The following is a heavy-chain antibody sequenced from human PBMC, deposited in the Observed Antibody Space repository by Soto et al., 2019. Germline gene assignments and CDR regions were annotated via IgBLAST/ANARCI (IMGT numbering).Heavy chain of an antibody. J-gene: IGHJ4*02. Sequence: QVQLVESGGGLVKPGGSLRLSCAASGFTFSDYYMSWIRQAPGKGLEWVSYISSSGSTIYYADSVKGRFTISRDNAENSLYLQMNSLRAEDTAVYYCASSLDYYDSSGYMFDYWGQGTLVTVSS. CDR1: GFTFSDYY. V-gene: IGHV3-11*01. D-gene: IGHD3-22*01. CDR2: ISSSGSTI. CDR3: ASSLDYYDSSGYMFDY.